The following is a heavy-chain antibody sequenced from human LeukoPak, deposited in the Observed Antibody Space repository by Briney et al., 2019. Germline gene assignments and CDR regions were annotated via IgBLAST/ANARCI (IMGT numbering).Heavy chain of an antibody. Sequence: GGSLRLSCAASGFTFSNYAMGWVRQAPGKGLEWVSSIKGGGGDPFYAESVRGRFTISRDNSKSTLYLQLNSLRAEDTAVYFCAKGGHDFNPFYCWGQGTLVTVSS. V-gene: IGHV3-23*01. CDR1: GFTFSNYA. D-gene: IGHD2-21*02. J-gene: IGHJ4*02. CDR2: IKGGGGDP. CDR3: AKGGHDFNPFYC.